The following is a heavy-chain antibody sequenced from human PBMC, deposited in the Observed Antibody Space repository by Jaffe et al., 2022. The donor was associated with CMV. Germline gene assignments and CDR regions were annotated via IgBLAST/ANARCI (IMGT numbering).Heavy chain of an antibody. CDR1: GFTFSSYG. Sequence: QVQLVESGGGVVQPGRSLRLSCAASGFTFSSYGMHWVRQAPGKGLEWVAVIWYDGSNKYYADSVKGRFTISRDNSKNTLYLQMNSLRAEDTAVYYCARGGSGSYSYVFDYWGQGTLVTVSS. V-gene: IGHV3-33*01. CDR2: IWYDGSNK. D-gene: IGHD1-26*01. CDR3: ARGGSGSYSYVFDY. J-gene: IGHJ4*02.